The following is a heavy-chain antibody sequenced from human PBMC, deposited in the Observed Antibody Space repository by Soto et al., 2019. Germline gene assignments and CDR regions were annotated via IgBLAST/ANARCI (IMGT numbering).Heavy chain of an antibody. CDR3: ARDHSPILVNLNYVPFDY. J-gene: IGHJ4*02. CDR2: ISSSSSYI. CDR1: GFTFSSYS. D-gene: IGHD1-7*01. Sequence: EVQLVESGGGLVKPGGSLRLSCAASGFTFSSYSMNWVRQAPGKGLEWVSSISSSSSYIYYADSVKGRFTISRDNAKNSLYLQMNSLRAEDTAVYYCARDHSPILVNLNYVPFDYWGQGTLVTVSS. V-gene: IGHV3-21*01.